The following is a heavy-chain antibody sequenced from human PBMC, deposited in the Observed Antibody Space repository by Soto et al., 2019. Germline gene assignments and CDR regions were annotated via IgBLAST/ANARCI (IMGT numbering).Heavy chain of an antibody. D-gene: IGHD4-17*01. J-gene: IGHJ4*02. Sequence: PSETLSLTCAVSGGSLSSSTWWSWVRQPPGKALEWLGEIYYSGSTKYNPSLNSRVTISADQSKNDFSLRLNSVTAADTAVYYCVHHGGDPYYHDFWGQG. V-gene: IGHV4-4*02. CDR3: VHHGGDPYYHDF. CDR1: GGSLSSSTW. CDR2: IYYSGST.